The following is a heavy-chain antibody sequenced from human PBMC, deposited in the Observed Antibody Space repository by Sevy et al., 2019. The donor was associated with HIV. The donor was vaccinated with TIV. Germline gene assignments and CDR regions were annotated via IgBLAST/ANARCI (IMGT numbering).Heavy chain of an antibody. CDR2: IRGTGET. CDR1: GFTFDDYA. V-gene: IGHV3-23*01. CDR3: AKDGSRIWNRHNWFDS. D-gene: IGHD3-3*01. Sequence: GGSLRLSCAASGFTFDDYALSWVRQAPGMGLEWVSSIRGTGETYYTDSVKGRFTVSRDNSKTTMFLQMIGLRAEDTVVYYCAKDGSRIWNRHNWFDSWGQGTLVTVSS. J-gene: IGHJ5*01.